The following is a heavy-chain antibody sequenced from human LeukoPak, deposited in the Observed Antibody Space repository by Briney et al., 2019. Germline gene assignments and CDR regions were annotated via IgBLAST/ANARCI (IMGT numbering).Heavy chain of an antibody. CDR3: ARITYGSGNCY. J-gene: IGHJ4*02. CDR2: IWYGGSNK. CDR1: GFTLSRYG. Sequence: GGSLRLSCAASGFTLSRYGMHWVSQAPGRGRGWGAFIWYGGSNKYYADSVKGRFTISRDNSKNTLYLQMNSLRAEDTAVYYCARITYGSGNCYWGQGTLVTVSS. V-gene: IGHV3-30*02. D-gene: IGHD3-10*01.